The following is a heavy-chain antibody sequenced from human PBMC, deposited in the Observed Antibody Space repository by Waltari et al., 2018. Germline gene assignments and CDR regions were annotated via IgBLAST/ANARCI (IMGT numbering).Heavy chain of an antibody. CDR1: GGSINSSSHY. CDR3: ARVVGADFDF. V-gene: IGHV4-39*02. D-gene: IGHD3-16*01. CDR2: VYYTGST. Sequence: QLQLQEAGPGLVQPSETLSSICTVSGGSINSSSHYWAWIRQPPGKVLEWIGSVYYTGSTHYNPSLKSRVTISLDRSKNDFALRLNSATAADTGVDYCARVVGADFDFWGQGTRVTVSS. J-gene: IGHJ4*02.